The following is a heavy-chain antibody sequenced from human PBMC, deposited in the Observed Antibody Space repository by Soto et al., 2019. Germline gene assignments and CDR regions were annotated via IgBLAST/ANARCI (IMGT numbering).Heavy chain of an antibody. V-gene: IGHV4-30-4*01. CDR3: ARVWSGYYDEYNWFDP. CDR1: GGSISSGDYY. Sequence: SETLSLTXTVSGGSISSGDYYWSWIRQPPGKGLEWIGYIYYSGSTYYNPSLKSRVTISVDTSKNQFSLKLSSVTAADTAVYYCARVWSGYYDEYNWFDPWGQGTLVTVSS. CDR2: IYYSGST. D-gene: IGHD3-3*01. J-gene: IGHJ5*02.